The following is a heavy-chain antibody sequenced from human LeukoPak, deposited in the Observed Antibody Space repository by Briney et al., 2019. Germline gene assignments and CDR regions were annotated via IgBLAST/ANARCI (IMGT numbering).Heavy chain of an antibody. V-gene: IGHV3-30*03. D-gene: IGHD1-26*01. CDR3: ARSGSHDY. CDR1: GFTFSSYG. Sequence: GGSLRLSCAASGFTFSSYGMHWVRQAPGKGLEWVAVISYDGSNKYYPDSVKGRFTISRDNSKNTLYLQMNTLRAEDTAVYYCARSGSHDYWGQGTLVTVSS. CDR2: ISYDGSNK. J-gene: IGHJ4*02.